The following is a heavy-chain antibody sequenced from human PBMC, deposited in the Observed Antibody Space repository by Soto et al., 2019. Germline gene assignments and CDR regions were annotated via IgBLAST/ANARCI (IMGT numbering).Heavy chain of an antibody. CDR1: GYTFTSYD. CDR3: ARAARYYDFWSGYSQGTYGMDV. Sequence: QVQLVQSGAEVKKPGASVKVSCKASGYTFTSYDINWVRQATGQGLEWMGWMNPNSGNTGYAQKVQGRVTMTRNTSISTAYMELSSLRSEDTAVYYCARAARYYDFWSGYSQGTYGMDVWGQGTTVTVSS. V-gene: IGHV1-8*01. D-gene: IGHD3-3*01. CDR2: MNPNSGNT. J-gene: IGHJ6*02.